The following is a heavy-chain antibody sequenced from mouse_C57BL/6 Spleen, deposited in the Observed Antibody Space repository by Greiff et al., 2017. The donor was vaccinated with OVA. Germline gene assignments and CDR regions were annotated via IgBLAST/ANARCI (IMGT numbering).Heavy chain of an antibody. D-gene: IGHD1-2*01. CDR2: IHPNSGST. J-gene: IGHJ4*01. Sequence: VQLQQPGAELVKPGASVKLSCKASGYTFTSYWMHWVKQRPGQGLEWIGMIHPNSGSTNYNEKFKSKATLTVDKSSSTAYMQLSSLTSEDSAVYYCARGYYGRGDAMDYWGQGTSVTVSS. V-gene: IGHV1-64*01. CDR3: ARGYYGRGDAMDY. CDR1: GYTFTSYW.